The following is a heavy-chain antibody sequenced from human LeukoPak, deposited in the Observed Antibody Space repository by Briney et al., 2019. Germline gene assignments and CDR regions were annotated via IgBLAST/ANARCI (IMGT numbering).Heavy chain of an antibody. Sequence: ASVKVSCEASGYTFTGYYMHWVRQAPGQGLEWMGWINPNTGDTKYAQIFQGRVTMTRDTSITTAYMGLSRLRSDDTAVYFCARDIYMLDDFWSGYFFDSWGQGTLVTVSS. J-gene: IGHJ4*02. D-gene: IGHD3-3*01. V-gene: IGHV1-2*02. CDR3: ARDIYMLDDFWSGYFFDS. CDR2: INPNTGDT. CDR1: GYTFTGYY.